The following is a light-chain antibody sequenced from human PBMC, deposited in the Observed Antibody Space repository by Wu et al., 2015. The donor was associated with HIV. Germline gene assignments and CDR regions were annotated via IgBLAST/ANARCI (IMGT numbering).Light chain of an antibody. CDR3: QQLSTYPRT. CDR1: QGIGSY. J-gene: IGKJ1*01. CDR2: AAS. V-gene: IGKV1-9*01. Sequence: GDRVTITCRASQGIGSYFAWYQQKPGKAPKLLISAASTLQSGVPSRFSGTGSETVFTLTISSLQPEDFATYFCQQLSTYPRTFGQGTKVEI.